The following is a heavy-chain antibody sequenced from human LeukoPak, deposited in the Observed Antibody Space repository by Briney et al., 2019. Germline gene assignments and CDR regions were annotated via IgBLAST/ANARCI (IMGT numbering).Heavy chain of an antibody. V-gene: IGHV1-69*05. CDR2: IIPIFVTA. D-gene: IGHD1-14*01. CDR1: GVTFRSFP. Sequence: ASVKVSCKASGVTFRSFPFTWVRQAPGPGIECMGGIIPIFVTANYAQKFQGRVTISTDESTSTVYMELRSLTSEDTAVYYCSTGRNKRPADYWGQGTLVIVSS. J-gene: IGHJ4*02. CDR3: STGRNKRPADY.